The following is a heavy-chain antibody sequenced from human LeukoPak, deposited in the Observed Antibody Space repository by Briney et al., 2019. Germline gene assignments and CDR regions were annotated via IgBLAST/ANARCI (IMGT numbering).Heavy chain of an antibody. V-gene: IGHV3-72*01. D-gene: IGHD2-15*01. CDR1: GFTFSDHY. Sequence: PGGSLRLSCAASGFTFSDHYMDWVRQAPGKGLDWVGRIRNKANSYTTEYAASVKGRFTISRDDSKNSLYLQMNSLKIEDTAVYYCAKAHPRSRFDSWGQGTQVTVSS. CDR2: IRNKANSYTT. J-gene: IGHJ4*02. CDR3: AKAHPRSRFDS.